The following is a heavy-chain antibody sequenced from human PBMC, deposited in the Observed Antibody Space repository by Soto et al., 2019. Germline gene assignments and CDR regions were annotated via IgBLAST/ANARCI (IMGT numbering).Heavy chain of an antibody. CDR2: FYKSGTT. V-gene: IGHV4-59*01. Sequence: QVQLQESGPGLVKPSETLSFTCTVSGDSINSYYWSWIRQPPGKGLEWIAYFYKSGTTNYNPSLKRRVTISVDTSKNQFSLKLSSVTAADTAVYYCARTYDNSGPNSGGYAFDIWGQGTMLTVSS. CDR3: ARTYDNSGPNSGGYAFDI. J-gene: IGHJ3*02. CDR1: GDSINSYY. D-gene: IGHD3-22*01.